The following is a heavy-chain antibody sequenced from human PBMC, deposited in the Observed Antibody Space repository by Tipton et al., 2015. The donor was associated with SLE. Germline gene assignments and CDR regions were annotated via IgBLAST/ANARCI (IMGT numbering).Heavy chain of an antibody. CDR3: AKDTPHFY. CDR1: GFTFSSYT. Sequence: SLRLSCAASGFTFSSYTMNWVRQAPGKGLEWVSSISSQSNYIYYADPMKGRISISRDNAKNSLYLQMNSLRAEDTAVYYCAKDTPHFYWGQGTLVTVSS. J-gene: IGHJ4*02. CDR2: ISSQSNYI. V-gene: IGHV3-21*01.